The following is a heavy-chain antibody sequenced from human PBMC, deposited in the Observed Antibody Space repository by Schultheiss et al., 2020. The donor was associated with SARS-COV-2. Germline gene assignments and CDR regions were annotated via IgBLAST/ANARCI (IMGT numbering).Heavy chain of an antibody. J-gene: IGHJ3*02. CDR2: INHSGST. D-gene: IGHD3-9*01. CDR3: AKSRGLLRYFDWLSPDAFDI. Sequence: SETLSLTCAVYGGSFSGYYWSWIRQPPGKGLEWIGEINHSGSTNYNPSLKSRVNISVDTSKNQFSLKLSSVTAADTAVYYCAKSRGLLRYFDWLSPDAFDIWGQGTMVTVSS. CDR1: GGSFSGYY. V-gene: IGHV4-34*01.